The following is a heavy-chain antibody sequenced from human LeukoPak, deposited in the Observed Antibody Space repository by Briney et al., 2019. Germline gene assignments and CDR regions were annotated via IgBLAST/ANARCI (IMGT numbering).Heavy chain of an antibody. J-gene: IGHJ4*02. V-gene: IGHV3-64*01. Sequence: GGSLRLSCAASGFTFSSYAMHWVRQVPGKGLEYVSAISSNGGATYYANSVKGRFTISRDNAKTSLYLQMNSLRAEDTALYYCAKDLGPGSMATSPGFDYWGQGTLVTVSS. D-gene: IGHD5-24*01. CDR1: GFTFSSYA. CDR3: AKDLGPGSMATSPGFDY. CDR2: ISSNGGAT.